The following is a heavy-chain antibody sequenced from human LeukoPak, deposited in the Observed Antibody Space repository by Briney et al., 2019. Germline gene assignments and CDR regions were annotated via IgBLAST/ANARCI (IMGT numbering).Heavy chain of an antibody. J-gene: IGHJ4*02. CDR3: ARGAVVITNGGYYFDY. Sequence: MTSETLSLTCAVYGGSFSGYYWSWIRRPPGKGLEWIGEINHSGSTNYNPSLKSRVTISVDTSKNQFSLKLSSVTAADTAVYYCARGAVVITNGGYYFDYWGQGTLVTVSS. V-gene: IGHV4-34*01. D-gene: IGHD3-22*01. CDR2: INHSGST. CDR1: GGSFSGYY.